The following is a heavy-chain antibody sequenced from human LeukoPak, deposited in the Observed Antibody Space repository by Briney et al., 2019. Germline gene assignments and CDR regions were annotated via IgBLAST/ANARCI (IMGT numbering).Heavy chain of an antibody. CDR2: ISYDGSNK. D-gene: IGHD4-17*01. J-gene: IGHJ4*02. CDR3: AKGLSSYGDYAGY. Sequence: GRSLRLSCAASGFTFSSYGMHWVRQAPGKGLEWVAVISYDGSNKYYADSVKGRFTISRDNSKNTLYLQMNSLRAEDTAVYYCAKGLSSYGDYAGYWGQGTLVTVSS. CDR1: GFTFSSYG. V-gene: IGHV3-30*18.